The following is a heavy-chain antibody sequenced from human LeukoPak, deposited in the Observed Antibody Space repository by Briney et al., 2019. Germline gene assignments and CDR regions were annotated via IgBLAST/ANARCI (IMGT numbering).Heavy chain of an antibody. Sequence: SQTLSLTCAISGDSVSNNSAVWNWIRQSPSRGLEWLGRTYYRSKWYKDYVVSVKSRININPDTSKNQFSLQLNSVTPEDTAVYYCARGGQGDGYSADEAFDLWGQGTMVTVS. CDR1: GDSVSNNSAV. J-gene: IGHJ3*01. V-gene: IGHV6-1*01. CDR2: TYYRSKWYK. CDR3: ARGGQGDGYSADEAFDL. D-gene: IGHD5-18*01.